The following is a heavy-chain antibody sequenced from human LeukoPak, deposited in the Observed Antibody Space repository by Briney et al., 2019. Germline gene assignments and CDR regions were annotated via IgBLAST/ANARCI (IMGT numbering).Heavy chain of an antibody. CDR1: RGSSCGYY. CDR3: ARFPDSGPLDL. V-gene: IGHV4-34*01. D-gene: IGHD3-10*01. J-gene: IGHJ4*02. Sequence: SETLSLTCADPRGSSCGYYLTCMRQAPGKGLEWIGDISHSGGTSYNPSLRSRASISLDTSKNPFSLYLTSVTAADTAIFFCARFPDSGPLDLWGQGTLVTVSS. CDR2: ISHSGGT.